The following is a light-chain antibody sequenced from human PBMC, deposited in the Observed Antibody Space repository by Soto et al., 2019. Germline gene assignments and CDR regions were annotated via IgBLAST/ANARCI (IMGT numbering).Light chain of an antibody. V-gene: IGKV3-11*01. CDR2: DAS. CDR1: QSVNNY. Sequence: IVLTQSPSTXSXXPXXXXXXXXRASQSVNNYLAWYQQRPGQAPRLLIYDASNRATGIPARFSGSGSGTDFTLTISSLEPEDFAVYYCQHRNNRPFSFGPGTKVDI. J-gene: IGKJ3*01. CDR3: QHRNNRPFS.